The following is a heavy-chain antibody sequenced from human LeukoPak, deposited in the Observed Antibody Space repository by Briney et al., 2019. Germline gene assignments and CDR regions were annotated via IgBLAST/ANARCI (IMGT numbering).Heavy chain of an antibody. CDR3: ARHDQKYGDLEYFQH. CDR2: IYTSGST. V-gene: IGHV4-4*07. CDR1: GGSISSYY. Sequence: PSETLSLTCTVSGGSISSYYWSWIRQPAGKGLEWIGRIYTSGSTNYNPSLKSRVTISVDTSKNQFSLKLSSVTAADTAVYYCARHDQKYGDLEYFQHWGQGTLVTVSS. J-gene: IGHJ1*01. D-gene: IGHD4-17*01.